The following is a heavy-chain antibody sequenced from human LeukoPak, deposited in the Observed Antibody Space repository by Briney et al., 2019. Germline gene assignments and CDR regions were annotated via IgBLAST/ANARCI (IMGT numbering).Heavy chain of an antibody. Sequence: ASVKVSCKASGYTFTSYDINWVRQATGQGLEWMGWMNPNSGNTGYAQKFQGRVTITADESTSTAYMELSSLRSEDTAVYYCAYGGYEYFQHWGQGTLVTVSS. D-gene: IGHD4-17*01. CDR3: AYGGYEYFQH. V-gene: IGHV1-8*01. CDR1: GYTFTSYD. CDR2: MNPNSGNT. J-gene: IGHJ1*01.